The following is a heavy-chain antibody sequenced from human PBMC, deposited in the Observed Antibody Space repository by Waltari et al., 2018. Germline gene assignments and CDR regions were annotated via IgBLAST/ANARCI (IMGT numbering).Heavy chain of an antibody. CDR3: ARPTDIAVAAFDI. V-gene: IGHV4-39*01. D-gene: IGHD6-19*01. CDR2: IYYSGST. J-gene: IGHJ3*02. CDR1: GGSISSSSYY. Sequence: QLQLQESGPGLVKPSETLSLTCTVPGGSISSSSYYWGWIRQPPGKGLEWIGSIYYSGSTYYNPSLKSRVTISVDTSKNQFSLKLSSVTAADTAVYYCARPTDIAVAAFDIWGQGTMVTVSS.